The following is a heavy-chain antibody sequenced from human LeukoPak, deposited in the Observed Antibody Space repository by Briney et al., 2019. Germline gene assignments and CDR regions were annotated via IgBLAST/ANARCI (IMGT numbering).Heavy chain of an antibody. D-gene: IGHD6-13*01. V-gene: IGHV1-69*13. CDR3: ARSSLYSSSWYEPPSLGEDY. Sequence: SVKVSCKAPGGTFSSYAISWVRQAPGQGLEWMGGIIPIFGTANYAQKFQGRVTITADESTSTAYMELSSLRSEDTAVYYCARSSLYSSSWYEPPSLGEDYWGQGTLVTVSS. J-gene: IGHJ4*02. CDR2: IIPIFGTA. CDR1: GGTFSSYA.